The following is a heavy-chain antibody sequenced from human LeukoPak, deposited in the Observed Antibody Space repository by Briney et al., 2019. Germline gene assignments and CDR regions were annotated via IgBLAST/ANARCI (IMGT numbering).Heavy chain of an antibody. CDR2: ISSSSSYI. Sequence: GGSLRLSCAASGFTFSNYSKNWVRQAPGKGLEWVSSISSSSSYIYYADSVKGRFTISRDNSKNTLYLQMNSLRAEDTAVYYCAKGSTYYYDSSGYYYDYWGQGTLVTVSS. CDR1: GFTFSNYS. V-gene: IGHV3-21*04. J-gene: IGHJ4*02. CDR3: AKGSTYYYDSSGYYYDY. D-gene: IGHD3-22*01.